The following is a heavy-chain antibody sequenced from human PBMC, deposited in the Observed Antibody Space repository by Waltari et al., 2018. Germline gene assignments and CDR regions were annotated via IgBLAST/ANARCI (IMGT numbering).Heavy chain of an antibody. J-gene: IGHJ3*02. V-gene: IGHV3-48*03. D-gene: IGHD5-18*01. CDR1: GFTFSSYE. Sequence: EVQLVESGGGLVQPGGSLRLSCAASGFTFSSYEMNWVRQAPGKGLEWVSYIRSSVSTIYYADSVKGRFTISRDNAKNSLYLQMNSLRAEDTAVYYCARDRGYSYGYDAFDIWGQGTMVTVSS. CDR2: IRSSVSTI. CDR3: ARDRGYSYGYDAFDI.